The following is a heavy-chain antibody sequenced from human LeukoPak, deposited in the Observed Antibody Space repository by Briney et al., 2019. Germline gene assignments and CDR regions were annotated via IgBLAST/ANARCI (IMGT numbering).Heavy chain of an antibody. CDR1: GGPISRSSSY. V-gene: IGHV4-39*01. CDR2: IYYSGST. D-gene: IGHD3-16*01. CDR3: ARMITWYFDL. Sequence: PSETLSLTCAVSGGPISRSSSYWGWVRQPPGKGLQWIGSIYYSGSTYYSPSLKSRVTMSVDTSKNQFSLRLSSVTASDTAVYYCARMITWYFDLWGRGTLVTVSS. J-gene: IGHJ2*01.